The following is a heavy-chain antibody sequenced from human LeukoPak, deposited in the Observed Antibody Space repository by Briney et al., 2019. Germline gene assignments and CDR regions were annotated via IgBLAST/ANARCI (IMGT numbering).Heavy chain of an antibody. CDR1: GGSFSGYY. Sequence: SETLSLTCAVYGGSFSGYYWSWIRQPPGKGLEWIGEINHSGSTNYNPSLKSRVTISVDTSKNQFSLKLSSVTAADTAVYYCARHLRSGSYYDYWGQGTLVTVSS. CDR3: ARHLRSGSYYDY. V-gene: IGHV4-34*01. D-gene: IGHD3-10*01. J-gene: IGHJ4*02. CDR2: INHSGST.